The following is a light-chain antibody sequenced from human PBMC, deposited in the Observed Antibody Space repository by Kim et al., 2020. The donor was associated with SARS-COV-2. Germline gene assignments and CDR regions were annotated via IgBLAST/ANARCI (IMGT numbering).Light chain of an antibody. CDR1: QSMSSW. V-gene: IGKV1-5*01. CDR2: DAS. J-gene: IGKJ2*01. CDR3: QQYNSYSAT. Sequence: SASVGDEVTITCRASQSMSSWLAWYQQKPGKAPKLLIYDASSLESGVPSRFSGSGSGTEFTLTISSLQPDDFATYYCQQYNSYSATFGQGTKLEI.